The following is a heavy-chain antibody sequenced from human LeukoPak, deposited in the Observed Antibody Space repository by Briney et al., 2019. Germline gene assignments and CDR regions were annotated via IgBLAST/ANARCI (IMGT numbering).Heavy chain of an antibody. D-gene: IGHD7-27*01. J-gene: IGHJ4*02. CDR1: GGSISSYY. CDR3: ARDLTGFDY. Sequence: SETLSLTCAVSGGSISSYYWSWIRQPPGKGLEWIGYIYYSGSTNYNPSLKSRVTISVDTSKNQFSLKLSSVTAADTAVYYCARDLTGFDYWGQGTLVTVSS. V-gene: IGHV4-59*01. CDR2: IYYSGST.